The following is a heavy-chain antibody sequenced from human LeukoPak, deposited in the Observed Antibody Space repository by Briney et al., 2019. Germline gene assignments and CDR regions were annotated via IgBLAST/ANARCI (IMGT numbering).Heavy chain of an antibody. CDR2: ISGSGGST. V-gene: IGHV3-23*01. Sequence: GGSLRLSCAASGFTFSSYAMSWVRQAPGKGLEWVSAISGSGGSTYYADSVKGRFTISRDNSKNTLYLQMNSLRAEDTAVYYCARAYTYYYYGMDVWGQGTTVTVSS. J-gene: IGHJ6*02. CDR1: GFTFSSYA. D-gene: IGHD2-2*02. CDR3: ARAYTYYYYGMDV.